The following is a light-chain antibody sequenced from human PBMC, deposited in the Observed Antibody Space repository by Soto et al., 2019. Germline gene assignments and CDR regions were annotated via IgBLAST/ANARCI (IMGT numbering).Light chain of an antibody. V-gene: IGLV2-23*02. Sequence: QSALTQPASVSGSPGQSITVSCTGSSDDIGNFNLVYWYQQYPGKAPKLILYEVNKRPLGVSDRFSGSKSGNTASLTISGLQAEDEADYHCCSYAGSRWMFGGGTKLTVL. CDR1: SDDIGNFNL. CDR3: CSYAGSRWM. J-gene: IGLJ3*02. CDR2: EVN.